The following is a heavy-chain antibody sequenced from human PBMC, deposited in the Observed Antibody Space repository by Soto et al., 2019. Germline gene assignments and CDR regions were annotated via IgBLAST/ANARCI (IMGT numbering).Heavy chain of an antibody. Sequence: PSQTVSLTGAISGDSVSSNSAAWNWIRQSPSRGLEWLGRTYYRSKWYNDYAVSVKSRITINPDTSKNQFSLQLNSVTPEDTAVYYCARGGVVLVPAAMDYGMDVWGQGTTVTVSS. V-gene: IGHV6-1*01. CDR3: ARGGVVLVPAAMDYGMDV. CDR2: TYYRSKWYN. D-gene: IGHD2-2*01. CDR1: GDSVSSNSAA. J-gene: IGHJ6*02.